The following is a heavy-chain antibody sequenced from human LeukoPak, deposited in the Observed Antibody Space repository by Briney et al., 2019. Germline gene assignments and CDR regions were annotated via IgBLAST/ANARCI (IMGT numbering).Heavy chain of an antibody. V-gene: IGHV1-69*13. D-gene: IGHD1-26*01. J-gene: IGHJ4*02. Sequence: GASVKVSCKASGGTFSSYAISWVRQAPGQGLEWMGGIIPIFGTANYAQKFQGRVTITADESTSTAYMELSRLRFDDTAVYYCARDWNILGTTLDPYWGQGTLVTVSS. CDR1: GGTFSSYA. CDR3: ARDWNILGTTLDPY. CDR2: IIPIFGTA.